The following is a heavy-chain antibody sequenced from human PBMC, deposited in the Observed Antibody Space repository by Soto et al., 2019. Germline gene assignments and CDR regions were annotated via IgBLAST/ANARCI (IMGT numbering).Heavy chain of an antibody. V-gene: IGHV1-18*01. CDR2: ISAYNGNT. CDR1: GYTFTTYD. Sequence: ASVKVSCKASGYTFTTYDIHWVRQAPGQGLEWMGWISAYNGNTNYAQKLQGRVTMTTDTSTSTAYMELRSLRSDDTAVYYCARDLVSSSSSSWYDYYYGMDVWGQGTTVTSP. CDR3: ARDLVSSSSSSWYDYYYGMDV. D-gene: IGHD6-13*01. J-gene: IGHJ6*02.